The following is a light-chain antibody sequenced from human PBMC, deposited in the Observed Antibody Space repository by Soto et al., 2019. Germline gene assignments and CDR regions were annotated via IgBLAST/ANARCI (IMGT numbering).Light chain of an antibody. CDR3: AAWDDILNGPVL. Sequence: QSVLTQPPSMAGTPGQRVTISCSGSSSSIGSNSVNWYQQLPGTAPKLLIYTNDQRPSGVPDRFSGSKSGTSASLAISGLQSEDEADYSGAAWDDILNGPVLFGGGTKVTVL. CDR1: SSSIGSNS. V-gene: IGLV1-44*01. CDR2: TND. J-gene: IGLJ2*01.